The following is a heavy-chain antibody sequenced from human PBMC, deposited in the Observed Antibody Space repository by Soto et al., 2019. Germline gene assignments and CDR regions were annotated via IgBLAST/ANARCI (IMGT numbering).Heavy chain of an antibody. V-gene: IGHV3-30*18. D-gene: IGHD6-6*01. Sequence: QVQLVESGGGVVQPGRSVRLSCAASGFTFSSYGMHWVRQAPGKGLEWVAVISYDGSNKYYADSVKGRFTISRDNSKNTLYLQMNSLRAEDTAVYYSAKDWAARVYYYGMDVWGQGTTVTVSS. J-gene: IGHJ6*02. CDR2: ISYDGSNK. CDR1: GFTFSSYG. CDR3: AKDWAARVYYYGMDV.